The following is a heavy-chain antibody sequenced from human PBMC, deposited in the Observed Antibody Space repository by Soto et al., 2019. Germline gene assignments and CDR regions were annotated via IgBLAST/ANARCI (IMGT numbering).Heavy chain of an antibody. Sequence: GESLKISCKVSGYSFTSYWISWVRQMPGKGLEWMGRIDPSDSYTNYSPSFQGHVTISADKSISTAYLQWSSLKASDTAMYYCARLVVVPAAAQYYYYYYGMDVWGQGTTVTVSS. V-gene: IGHV5-10-1*01. J-gene: IGHJ6*02. CDR2: IDPSDSYT. D-gene: IGHD2-2*01. CDR1: GYSFTSYW. CDR3: ARLVVVPAAAQYYYYYYGMDV.